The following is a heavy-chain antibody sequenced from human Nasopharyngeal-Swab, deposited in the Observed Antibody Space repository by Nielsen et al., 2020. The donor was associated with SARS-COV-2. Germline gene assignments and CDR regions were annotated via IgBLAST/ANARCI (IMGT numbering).Heavy chain of an antibody. V-gene: IGHV3-30-3*01. D-gene: IGHD3-10*01. CDR3: ARGPGDGMDA. Sequence: WMRQPPGKGLEWVAVIAYEGSNKYYADSVKGRFTVSRDNSKNTLYLQMNSLRAEDTAVYYCARGPGDGMDAWGQGTTVTVSS. J-gene: IGHJ6*02. CDR2: IAYEGSNK.